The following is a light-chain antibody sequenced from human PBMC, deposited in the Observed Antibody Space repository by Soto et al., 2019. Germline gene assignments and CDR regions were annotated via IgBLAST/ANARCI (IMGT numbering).Light chain of an antibody. J-gene: IGKJ1*01. V-gene: IGKV1-39*01. CDR2: AAS. CDR1: QSISSY. Sequence: DIQMTQSPSSLSASVGDRVTITCRASQSISSYLNWYQQKVGKAPKLLIYAASSLQSGVPSRFSGSGSGTDFTLTISSLQHEDFATYYCQQTYSSPWTLGQGNKVDIK. CDR3: QQTYSSPWT.